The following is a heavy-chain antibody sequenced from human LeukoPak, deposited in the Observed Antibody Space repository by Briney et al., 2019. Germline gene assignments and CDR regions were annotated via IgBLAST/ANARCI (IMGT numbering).Heavy chain of an antibody. V-gene: IGHV4-59*01. CDR3: AREVAGTRFDY. D-gene: IGHD6-19*01. J-gene: IGHJ4*02. Sequence: SETLSLTCTVSGGSISSYYWSWIRQPPGKGLVWIGYIYYSGSTNYNPSLKSRVTISVDTSKNQFSLKLSSVTAADTAVYYCAREVAGTRFDYWGQGTLVTVSS. CDR2: IYYSGST. CDR1: GGSISSYY.